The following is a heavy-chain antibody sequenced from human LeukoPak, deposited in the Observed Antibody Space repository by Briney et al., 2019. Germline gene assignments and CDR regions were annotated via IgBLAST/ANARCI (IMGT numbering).Heavy chain of an antibody. CDR2: VTWNSGDI. D-gene: IGHD3-10*02. CDR3: AELGITMIGGV. V-gene: IGHV3-9*01. J-gene: IGHJ6*04. CDR1: GFTFDNYA. Sequence: SGGSLRLSCAASGFTFDNYAMHWVRQAPGKGLEWVSGVTWNSGDIDYADSVKGRFTISRDNAKNSLYLQMNSLRAEDTAVYYCAELGITMIGGVWGKGTTVTISS.